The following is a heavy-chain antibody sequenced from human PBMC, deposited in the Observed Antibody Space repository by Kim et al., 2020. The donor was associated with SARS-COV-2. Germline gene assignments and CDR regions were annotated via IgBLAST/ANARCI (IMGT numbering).Heavy chain of an antibody. CDR2: INSDGSST. Sequence: GGSLRLSCAASGFTFSSYWMHWVRQAPGKGLVWVSRINSDGSSTSYADSVKGRFIISRDNAKNTLYLQMNSLRAEDTAVYYCARDLGYYYDSSGNGMDVWGQGTTVTVSS. D-gene: IGHD3-22*01. CDR1: GFTFSSYW. CDR3: ARDLGYYYDSSGNGMDV. V-gene: IGHV3-74*01. J-gene: IGHJ6*02.